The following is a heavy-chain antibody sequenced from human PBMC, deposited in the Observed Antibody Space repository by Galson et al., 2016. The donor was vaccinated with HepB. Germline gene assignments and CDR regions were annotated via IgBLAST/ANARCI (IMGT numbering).Heavy chain of an antibody. D-gene: IGHD6-13*01. CDR2: ISSSGSTI. CDR1: GFTFSSYE. CDR3: ARGDYIAAAGKDLYV. V-gene: IGHV3-48*03. J-gene: IGHJ6*02. Sequence: SLRLSCAASGFTFSSYEMNWVRQAPGKGLEWVSYISSSGSTIYYADSVKGRFTISRDNAKNSLYLQMNRLRDEDTAVYYCARGDYIAAAGKDLYVWGQGTTVTVSS.